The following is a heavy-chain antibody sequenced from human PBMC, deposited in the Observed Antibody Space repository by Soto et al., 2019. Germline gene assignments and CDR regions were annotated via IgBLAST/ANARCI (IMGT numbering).Heavy chain of an antibody. CDR2: IYYSGST. D-gene: IGHD6-19*01. CDR1: GGSISSYY. V-gene: IGHV4-59*01. Sequence: SETLSLTCTVSGGSISSYYWSWIRQPPGKGLEWIGYIYYSGSTNYNPSLKSRVTISADTSKNQFSLKLSSVTAADTAVYYCARVGGWDAFDIWGQGTMVTVSS. J-gene: IGHJ3*02. CDR3: ARVGGWDAFDI.